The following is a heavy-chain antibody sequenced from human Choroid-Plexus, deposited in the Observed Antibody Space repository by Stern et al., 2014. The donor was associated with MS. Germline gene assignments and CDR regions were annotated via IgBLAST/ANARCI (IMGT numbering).Heavy chain of an antibody. CDR3: AKDRQYLTYFFDH. V-gene: IGHV3-30*18. CDR2: VSHDGSYK. CDR1: GFTFGSCA. D-gene: IGHD2/OR15-2a*01. Sequence: DQLVESGGGVVQPGRPLRLSCVASGFTFGSCAMHWVRQAQGKGLEWVGGVSHDGSYKYYADSVKGRFTISRDNSQNTLDMQMSSLRPEDTAVYYCAKDRQYLTYFFDHWGQGSLVTVSS. J-gene: IGHJ5*02.